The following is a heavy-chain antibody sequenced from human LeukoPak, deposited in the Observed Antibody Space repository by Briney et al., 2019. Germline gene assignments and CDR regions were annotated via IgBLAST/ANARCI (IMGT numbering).Heavy chain of an antibody. Sequence: GGSLRLSCAASGFTFSDFYMTWIRQAPGKGLEWVAVIWYDGSTKYYADSVKGRFTISRDNSKNTLYLQMNSLRAEDTAVYYCARDILWELHYWGQGTLVTVSS. J-gene: IGHJ4*02. V-gene: IGHV3-33*08. D-gene: IGHD1-26*01. CDR3: ARDILWELHY. CDR2: IWYDGSTK. CDR1: GFTFSDFY.